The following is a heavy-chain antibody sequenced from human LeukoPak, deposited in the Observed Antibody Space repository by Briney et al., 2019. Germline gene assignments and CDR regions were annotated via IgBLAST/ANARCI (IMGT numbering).Heavy chain of an antibody. D-gene: IGHD3-10*01. Sequence: SSETLSLTCTVSGGSISSYYWSWIRPPAGKGLEWIGRIYTSGSTNYNPSLKSRVTMSVDTSKNQFSLKLRSVTAADTAVYYCARDWEVTGYYYYMDVWGKGTTVTISS. J-gene: IGHJ6*03. CDR3: ARDWEVTGYYYYMDV. V-gene: IGHV4-4*07. CDR2: IYTSGST. CDR1: GGSISSYY.